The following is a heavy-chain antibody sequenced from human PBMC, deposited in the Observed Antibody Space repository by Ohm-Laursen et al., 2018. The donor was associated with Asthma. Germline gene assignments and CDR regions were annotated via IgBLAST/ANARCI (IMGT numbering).Heavy chain of an antibody. Sequence: SLRLSCAASGFTFDDYAMHWVRQAPGKGLEWVSGISWNSGSIGYADSVKGRFTISRDNAKNSLYLQMNSLRAEDTALYYCAKDLGGSSSRYYYYYGMDVWGQGTTVTVSS. CDR3: AKDLGGSSSRYYYYYGMDV. J-gene: IGHJ6*02. CDR2: ISWNSGSI. CDR1: GFTFDDYA. D-gene: IGHD6-6*01. V-gene: IGHV3-9*01.